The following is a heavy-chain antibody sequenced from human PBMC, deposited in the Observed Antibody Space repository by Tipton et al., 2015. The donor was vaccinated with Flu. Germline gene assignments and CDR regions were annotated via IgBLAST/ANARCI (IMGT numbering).Heavy chain of an antibody. Sequence: TLSLTCTVSGGSISSGSYYWSWIRQPAGKGLEWIARIYTSGRTNYNPSLKSRVTISVDTSKNQFSLKLSSVTAADTAVYYCAGTGYWGQGTLVTVSS. D-gene: IGHD3-10*01. V-gene: IGHV4-61*02. CDR1: GGSISSGSYY. CDR3: AGTGY. J-gene: IGHJ4*02. CDR2: IYTSGRT.